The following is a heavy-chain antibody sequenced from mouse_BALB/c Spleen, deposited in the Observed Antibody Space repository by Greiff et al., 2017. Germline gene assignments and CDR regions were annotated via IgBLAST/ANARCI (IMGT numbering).Heavy chain of an antibody. D-gene: IGHD2-4*01. CDR2: ISSGGSYT. J-gene: IGHJ3*01. CDR3: TSTMITTGFAY. V-gene: IGHV5-6-4*01. CDR1: GFTFSSYT. Sequence: EVQGVESGGGLVKPGGSLKLSCAASGFTFSSYTMSWVRQTPEKRLEWVATISSGGSYTYYPDSVKGRFTISRDNAKNTLYLQMSSLKSEDTAMYYCTSTMITTGFAYWGQGTLVTVSA.